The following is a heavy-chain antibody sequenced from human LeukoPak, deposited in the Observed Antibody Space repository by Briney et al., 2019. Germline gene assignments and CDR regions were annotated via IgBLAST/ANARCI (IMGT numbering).Heavy chain of an antibody. CDR2: ISYDGSNK. CDR3: ARNWNNDY. V-gene: IGHV3-30-3*01. Sequence: GGSLRLSCAASGFTFSSYVMYWARQAPGKGLEWVAVISYDGSNKYHADSVKDRFTISRDNSKNTLYLQMNSLRAEDTAVYYCARNWNNDYWGQGTLVTVSS. J-gene: IGHJ4*02. CDR1: GFTFSSYV. D-gene: IGHD1/OR15-1a*01.